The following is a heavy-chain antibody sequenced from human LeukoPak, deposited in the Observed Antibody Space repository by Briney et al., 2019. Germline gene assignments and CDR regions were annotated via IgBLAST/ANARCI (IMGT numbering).Heavy chain of an antibody. J-gene: IGHJ4*02. Sequence: GSLRLSCAASGFTVSDNYMSWVRQAPGQGLEWVLDIYSGGETYYHKSLKGRFAISQDNSKNTLCLQMNSLRAEDTAVYYCARASYLLGALRDWGQGTLVIVS. CDR3: ARASYLLGALRD. D-gene: IGHD1-26*01. V-gene: IGHV3-53*01. CDR1: GFTVSDNY. CDR2: IYSGGET.